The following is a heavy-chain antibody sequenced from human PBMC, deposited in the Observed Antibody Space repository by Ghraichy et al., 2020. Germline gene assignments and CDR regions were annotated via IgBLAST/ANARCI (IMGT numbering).Heavy chain of an antibody. V-gene: IGHV4-4*02. CDR3: VKAAAYCLDL. CDR1: DDYINGPNW. CDR2: IFHSGVT. Sequence: SETLSLTCAVSDDYINGPNWWAWVRQPPGKGLEWIGEIFHSGVTNYNPSLASRASISIDKANKQWSLKLTSASAADTAVYYCVKAAAYCLDLWGKETLVTVSS. D-gene: IGHD6-13*01. J-gene: IGHJ5*02.